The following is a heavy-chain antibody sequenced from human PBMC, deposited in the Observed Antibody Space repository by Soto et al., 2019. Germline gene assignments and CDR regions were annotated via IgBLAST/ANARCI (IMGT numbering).Heavy chain of an antibody. D-gene: IGHD6-25*01. J-gene: IGHJ4*02. CDR3: AKDLDAYSSAIGF. CDR1: GFSFRKYA. CDR2: ISGSGGSGRG. Sequence: GGSLRLSCVGSGFSFRKYAMNWVRQAPGKGLEWVSGISGSGGSGRGFYADPVKGRFTISRDNSKNTLYLEMNSLRAEDTAVYYCAKDLDAYSSAIGFWGQGTLFTVSS. V-gene: IGHV3-23*01.